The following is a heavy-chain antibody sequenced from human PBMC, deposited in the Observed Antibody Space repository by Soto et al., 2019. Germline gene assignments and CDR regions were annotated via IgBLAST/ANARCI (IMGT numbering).Heavy chain of an antibody. J-gene: IGHJ4*02. CDR2: IYHSGST. CDR3: ARHRQQLVLFDY. CDR1: GGTISSGGYS. V-gene: IGHV4-30-2*01. D-gene: IGHD6-13*01. Sequence: SETLSLTCAVSGGTISSGGYSWGWIRQPPGKGLEWIGYIYHSGSTYYNPSLKSRVTISVDTSKNQFSLKLSSVTAADTAVYYCARHRQQLVLFDYWGQGTLVTVSS.